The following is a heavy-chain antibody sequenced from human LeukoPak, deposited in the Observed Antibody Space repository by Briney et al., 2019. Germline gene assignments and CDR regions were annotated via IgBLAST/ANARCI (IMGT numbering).Heavy chain of an antibody. J-gene: IGHJ2*01. Sequence: GGSLRLSCAASGFTFSTYAMSWVRQAPGKGLQWVSAISGGGGSTYYADSVKGRFTISRDNSKNTLYLQMNSLRAEDTAVYYCAKVVYDSSGYPARYFDLWGRGTLVTVSP. CDR2: ISGGGGST. CDR1: GFTFSTYA. CDR3: AKVVYDSSGYPARYFDL. V-gene: IGHV3-23*01. D-gene: IGHD3-22*01.